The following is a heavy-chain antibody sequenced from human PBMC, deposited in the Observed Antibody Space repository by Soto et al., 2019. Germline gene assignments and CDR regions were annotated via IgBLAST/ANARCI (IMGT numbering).Heavy chain of an antibody. J-gene: IGHJ4*02. Sequence: SETLSLTCAVSGGSISSGGYSWSWIRQPPGKGLEWIGYIYHSGSTYYNPSLKSRVTISVDRSKNQFSLKLSSVTAADTAVYYCVRGGYKFRGFDYWGQGTLVTVSS. V-gene: IGHV4-30-2*01. CDR2: IYHSGST. CDR3: VRGGYKFRGFDY. D-gene: IGHD5-12*01. CDR1: GGSISSGGYS.